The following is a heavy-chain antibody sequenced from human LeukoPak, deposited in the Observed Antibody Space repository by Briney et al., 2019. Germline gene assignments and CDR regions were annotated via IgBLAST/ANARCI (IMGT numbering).Heavy chain of an antibody. CDR2: INPDNGGT. Sequence: ASVRVSCKASRYTFTGYYIHWVRQASGQGPEWMGWINPDNGGTNYAQKFQGRVTMTRDTSINTAYMEVSRLKSDDTAVYYCARESPDIVVVVTAALRRSWFDPWGQGTLVTVSS. V-gene: IGHV1-2*02. D-gene: IGHD2-15*01. J-gene: IGHJ5*02. CDR1: RYTFTGYY. CDR3: ARESPDIVVVVTAALRRSWFDP.